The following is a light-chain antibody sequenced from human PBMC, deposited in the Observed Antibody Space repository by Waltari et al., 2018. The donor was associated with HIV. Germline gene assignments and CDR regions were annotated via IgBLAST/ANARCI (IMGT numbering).Light chain of an antibody. Sequence: DILRTQSPRSPSVTPGESVSVSCWSTESHFHGNKKKNHVDWYVQKAGQTPRLLIYLRSNRASGVPARFDGGGSGTNLTLRINKEAPEDVGTYYCLQGLRAPFAFGQGT. CDR1: ESHFHGNKKKN. V-gene: IGKV2-28*01. CDR3: LQGLRAPFA. CDR2: LRS. J-gene: IGKJ2*01.